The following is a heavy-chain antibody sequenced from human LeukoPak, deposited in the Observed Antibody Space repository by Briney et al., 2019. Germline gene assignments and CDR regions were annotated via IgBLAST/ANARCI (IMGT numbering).Heavy chain of an antibody. D-gene: IGHD2-2*01. CDR2: ISSSGSTI. V-gene: IGHV3-11*01. CDR3: ARAKSPYYCSSTSCYYYYYMDV. Sequence: GGSLRLSCAASGFTFSDYYMSWIRQAPGKGLEWVSYISSSGSTIYYADSVKGRFTISRDNAKNSLYLQMNSLRAEDTGVYYCARAKSPYYCSSTSCYYYYYMDVWGKGTTVTVSS. CDR1: GFTFSDYY. J-gene: IGHJ6*03.